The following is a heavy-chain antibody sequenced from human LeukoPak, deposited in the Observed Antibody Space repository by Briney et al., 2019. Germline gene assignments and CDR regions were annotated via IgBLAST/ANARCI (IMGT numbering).Heavy chain of an antibody. CDR1: GGSISSYY. CDR3: AKSNGYGLIDI. J-gene: IGHJ3*02. CDR2: IFYSGST. Sequence: PSETLSLACTVSGGSISSYYWSWIRQPPGKALEWIGNIFYSGSTYYSPSLKSRVTISLDTSRNQFSLKLNSVTAADTAVYYCAKSNGYGLIDIWGQGTMVTVSS. D-gene: IGHD3-22*01. V-gene: IGHV4-59*12.